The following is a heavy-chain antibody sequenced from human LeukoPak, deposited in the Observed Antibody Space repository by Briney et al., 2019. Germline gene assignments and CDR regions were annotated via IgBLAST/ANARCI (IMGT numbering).Heavy chain of an antibody. CDR3: ARVRTPSGRYDSSAAEHAFDI. Sequence: PGGSLRLSCAASGFTFDDYAMHWVRQAPGKGLEWVSGISWNSGSIGYADSVKGRFTISRDNSKNTLYLQMNSLRAEDTAVYYCARVRTPSGRYDSSAAEHAFDIWGQGTMVTVSS. CDR2: ISWNSGSI. D-gene: IGHD3-22*01. V-gene: IGHV3-9*01. CDR1: GFTFDDYA. J-gene: IGHJ3*02.